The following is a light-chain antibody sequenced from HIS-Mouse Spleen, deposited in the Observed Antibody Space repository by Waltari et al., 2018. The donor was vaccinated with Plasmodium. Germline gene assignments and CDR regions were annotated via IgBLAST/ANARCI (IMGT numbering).Light chain of an antibody. CDR2: EVS. CDR1: SSDVGGYNY. V-gene: IGLV2-14*01. CDR3: SSYTSSSTV. J-gene: IGLJ3*02. Sequence: QSALTQPASVSGSPGQSITISCPATSSDVGGYNYVSWYQQHPGKAPKLMINEVSNRPSGVSNRFSGSKSGNTASLTISGLQAEDEADYYCSSYTSSSTVFGGGTKLTVL.